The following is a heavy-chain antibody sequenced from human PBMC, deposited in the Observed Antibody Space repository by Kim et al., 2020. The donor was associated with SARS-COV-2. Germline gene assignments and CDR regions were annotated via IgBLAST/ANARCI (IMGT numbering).Heavy chain of an antibody. Sequence: YTTARTHYNPSLKSRVTICIDTSKNQFSLKLRSVTAADTAVYYCARRGDYWGQGTLVTVSS. CDR3: ARRGDY. V-gene: IGHV4-4*08. J-gene: IGHJ4*02. CDR2: YTTART. D-gene: IGHD3-10*01.